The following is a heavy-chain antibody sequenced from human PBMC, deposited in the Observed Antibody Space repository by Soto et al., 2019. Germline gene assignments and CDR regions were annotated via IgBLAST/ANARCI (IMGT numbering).Heavy chain of an antibody. J-gene: IGHJ5*02. CDR2: ISAYNGNT. V-gene: IGHV1-18*01. D-gene: IGHD3-3*01. Sequence: ASVKVSCKASGYTFTSYGISWVRQAPGQGLEWMGWISAYNGNTNYAQKLQGRVTMTTDTSTSTAYMELRSLRSDDTAVYYCARVGPRTIFGVVIIAFDPWGQGTLVTVSS. CDR1: GYTFTSYG. CDR3: ARVGPRTIFGVVIIAFDP.